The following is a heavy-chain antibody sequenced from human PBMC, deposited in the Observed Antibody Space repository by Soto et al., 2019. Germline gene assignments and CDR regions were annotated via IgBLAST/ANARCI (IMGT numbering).Heavy chain of an antibody. D-gene: IGHD6-13*01. J-gene: IGHJ5*02. Sequence: QVQLVQSGTEVKKPGASVKVSCKASGYTFTSYGIHWVRQAPGQRLECMGWINAANGDTKYSPKFQGGVTITRDTSARTAYMELSSLRSEDTAVYYCVRRHVSATGIDWFDPWGQGTLVTVSS. CDR3: VRRHVSATGIDWFDP. CDR2: INAANGDT. CDR1: GYTFTSYG. V-gene: IGHV1-3*01.